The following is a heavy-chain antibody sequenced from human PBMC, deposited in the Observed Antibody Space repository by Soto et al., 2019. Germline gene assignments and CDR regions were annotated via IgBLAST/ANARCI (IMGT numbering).Heavy chain of an antibody. Sequence: EVQLLESGGGLVQPGGSLRLSCAASEFTFSSYSMIWVRQAPGKGLEWVSGVNGGGASTYYADSVKGRFTISRDNSKNTMYLQMNSLRTEDTAVFYCARGHFGVTMDVWGQGTTVTVSS. CDR2: VNGGGAST. CDR3: ARGHFGVTMDV. CDR1: EFTFSSYS. J-gene: IGHJ6*02. D-gene: IGHD3-3*01. V-gene: IGHV3-23*01.